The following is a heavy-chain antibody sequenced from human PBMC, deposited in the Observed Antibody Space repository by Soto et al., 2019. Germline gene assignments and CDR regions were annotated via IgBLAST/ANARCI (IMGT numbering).Heavy chain of an antibody. Sequence: GGSLRLSCAASGFSFSDYWMSWVRQAPGKGLEWVANIKQDGSEKYYVDSVKGRFTISRDNAKNSLYLQMNSLRAEDTAVYYCASLDFRIGYYYYYDMDVWGQGTTVTVSS. J-gene: IGHJ6*02. D-gene: IGHD3-3*01. CDR1: GFSFSDYW. V-gene: IGHV3-7*03. CDR2: IKQDGSEK. CDR3: ASLDFRIGYYYYYDMDV.